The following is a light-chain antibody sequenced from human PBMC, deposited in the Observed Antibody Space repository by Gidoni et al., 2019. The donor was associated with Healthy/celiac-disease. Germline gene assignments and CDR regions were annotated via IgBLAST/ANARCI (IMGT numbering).Light chain of an antibody. CDR2: KAS. V-gene: IGKV1-5*03. CDR1: QSISSW. Sequence: DIQMTQSPSTLSASVGDRVTITCRASQSISSWLAWYQQKPGKAPKLLIYKASSLESGVPSRFSGSGSGTEFTLTISSLQPDDFATYYCQQYNSVWTFXHXTKVXIK. CDR3: QQYNSVWT. J-gene: IGKJ1*01.